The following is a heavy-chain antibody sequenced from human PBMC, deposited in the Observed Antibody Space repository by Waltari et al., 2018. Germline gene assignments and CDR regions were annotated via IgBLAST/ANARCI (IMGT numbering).Heavy chain of an antibody. CDR2: INHSGST. CDR3: ARRGGGYSSGSYRYNY. J-gene: IGHJ4*02. D-gene: IGHD1-26*01. Sequence: QVQLQQWGAGLLKPSETLSLTCAVYGGSFRGYYWSWIRQPPGKGLEWIGEINHSGSTNYNPSLKSRVTISVDTSKNQFSLKLSSVTAADTAVYYCARRGGGYSSGSYRYNYWGQGTLVTVSS. V-gene: IGHV4-34*01. CDR1: GGSFRGYY.